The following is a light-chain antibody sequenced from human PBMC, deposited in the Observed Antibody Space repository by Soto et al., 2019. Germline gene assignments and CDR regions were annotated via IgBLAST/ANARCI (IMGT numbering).Light chain of an antibody. CDR1: QGISKY. V-gene: IGKV1-27*01. J-gene: IGKJ1*01. CDR3: QKYSSAPQT. Sequence: DIQMTQSPSSLSAFVGDRVTITCRASQGISKYLAWFQQKPGKVPKLLIYAASTLQSGVPSRFRGSGSGTVFTLTISSLQPEDVATYYCQKYSSAPQTFGQGTKVEI. CDR2: AAS.